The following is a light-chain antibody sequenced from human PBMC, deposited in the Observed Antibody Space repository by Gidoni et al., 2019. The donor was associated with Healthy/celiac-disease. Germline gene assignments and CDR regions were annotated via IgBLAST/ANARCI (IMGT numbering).Light chain of an antibody. J-gene: IGKJ4*01. V-gene: IGKV3-20*01. Sequence: EIVLTQSPGPLSLSPGERATISCRASQSVSSSYLAWYQQEPGQAPRLLIYGASSMATGIPDRFSGSGSGTDFTLTISRLEPEDFAVYYCQQYGSSPLTFGGXTKVEIK. CDR3: QQYGSSPLT. CDR2: GAS. CDR1: QSVSSSY.